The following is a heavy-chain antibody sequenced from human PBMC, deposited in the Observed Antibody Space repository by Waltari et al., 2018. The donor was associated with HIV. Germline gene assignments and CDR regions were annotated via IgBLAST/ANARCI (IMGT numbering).Heavy chain of an antibody. CDR1: GCTFRNYG. Sequence: EVQLLESGGGLVQPGGSLRLSCVGSGCTFRNYGMTWVRQAPGSGLEGFSGLGGSGGSTHYPDSVKGRFTISRDNSNNTSYLQMNSLRAEDTAVYYCAIQYNPLNNYYYGMDVWGQGTTVTVSS. D-gene: IGHD1-1*01. CDR3: AIQYNPLNNYYYGMDV. CDR2: LGGSGGST. V-gene: IGHV3-23*01. J-gene: IGHJ6*02.